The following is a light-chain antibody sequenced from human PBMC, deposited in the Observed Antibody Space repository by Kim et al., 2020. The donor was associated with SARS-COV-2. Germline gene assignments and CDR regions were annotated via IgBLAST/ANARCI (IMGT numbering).Light chain of an antibody. Sequence: GQWVTISCSGSSSNLGSNTVNWYQQRPGTAPKLLLYSNNQRPSGVPDRFSGSKSGTSASLAISGLQSEDDADYYCAVWDDSLNGVVFGGGTQLTVL. J-gene: IGLJ2*01. CDR1: SSNLGSNT. CDR2: SNN. V-gene: IGLV1-44*01. CDR3: AVWDDSLNGVV.